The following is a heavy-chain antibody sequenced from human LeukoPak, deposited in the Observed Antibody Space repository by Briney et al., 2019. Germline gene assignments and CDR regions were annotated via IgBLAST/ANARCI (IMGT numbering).Heavy chain of an antibody. V-gene: IGHV3-53*01. CDR1: EFIVSINY. CDR2: IYSRGDT. J-gene: IGHJ4*02. D-gene: IGHD5-12*01. CDR3: ALYSGYVFDPIFDY. Sequence: PGGSLRLSCAASEFIVSINYMTWVRQAPGKGLEWVSLIYSRGDTKYADSVKGRFTISRDNSKNTLYLQMNSLRAEDTAVYYCALYSGYVFDPIFDYWGQGTLVTVSS.